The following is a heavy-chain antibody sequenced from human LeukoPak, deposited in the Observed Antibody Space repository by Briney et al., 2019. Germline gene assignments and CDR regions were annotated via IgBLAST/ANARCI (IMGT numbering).Heavy chain of an antibody. CDR1: GGSVSSGSYY. D-gene: IGHD2-15*01. CDR2: IYYSGST. V-gene: IGHV4-61*01. CDR3: ARVYPRILEYGMDV. J-gene: IGHJ6*02. Sequence: PSETLSLTCTVSGGSVSSGSYYWSWIRQPPGKGLEWIGYIYYSGSTNYNPSLKSRVTISVDTSKNQFSLKLSSVTAADTAVYYCARVYPRILEYGMDVWGQGTTVTVSS.